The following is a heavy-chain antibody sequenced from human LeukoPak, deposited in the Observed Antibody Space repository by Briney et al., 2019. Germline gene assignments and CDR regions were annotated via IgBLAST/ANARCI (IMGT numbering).Heavy chain of an antibody. Sequence: ASVKVSCKASGYIFINNYIQWVRQAPGQGLEWVGMIYPRDGSTSYAQNFQGRVTVTRDTSTSTVHMELSGLTSEDTAVYYCAREQEGFDYWGQGTLVTVSS. CDR1: GYIFINNY. CDR3: AREQEGFDY. V-gene: IGHV1-46*01. CDR2: IYPRDGST. J-gene: IGHJ4*02.